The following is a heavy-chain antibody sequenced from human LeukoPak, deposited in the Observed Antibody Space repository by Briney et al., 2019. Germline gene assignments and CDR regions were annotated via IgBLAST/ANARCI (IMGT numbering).Heavy chain of an antibody. D-gene: IGHD2-21*02. CDR2: ISAYNGNT. CDR3: ARTQDVTYYYYMDV. V-gene: IGHV1-18*01. J-gene: IGHJ6*03. Sequence: GASVKVSCKGSGYTFTSYGISWVRQAPGQGLEWIGWISAYNGNTHYAPRFQGRVTMTTDTSTSTAYMELRSLTSDDTAVYYCARTQDVTYYYYMDVWGKGTTVTVSS. CDR1: GYTFTSYG.